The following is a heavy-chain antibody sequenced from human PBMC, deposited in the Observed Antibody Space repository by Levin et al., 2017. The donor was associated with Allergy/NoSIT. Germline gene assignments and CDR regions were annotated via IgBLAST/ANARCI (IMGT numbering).Heavy chain of an antibody. CDR1: GFTFSSYA. J-gene: IGHJ4*02. V-gene: IGHV3-30-3*01. CDR3: LGDYGDYGWDY. D-gene: IGHD4-17*01. CDR2: ISYDGSNK. Sequence: GESLKISCAASGFTFSSYAMHWVRQAPGKGLEWVAVISYDGSNKYYADSVKGRFTISRDNSKNTLYLQMNSLRAEDTAVYYCLGDYGDYGWDYWGQGTLVTVSS.